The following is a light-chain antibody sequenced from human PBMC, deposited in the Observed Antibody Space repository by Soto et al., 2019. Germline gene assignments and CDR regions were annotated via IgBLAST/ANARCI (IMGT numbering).Light chain of an antibody. CDR3: QQRHSYPIT. Sequence: DNQLTQSPSFPSASVREKVTITCRANQGHSNYLALYHQKPGKAPKLLIHTATTLQSGVPSRFSVRGSGTEFTLTISSLQPEDFATYYCQQRHSYPITFGQGTRLE. CDR2: TAT. CDR1: QGHSNY. V-gene: IGKV1-9*01. J-gene: IGKJ5*01.